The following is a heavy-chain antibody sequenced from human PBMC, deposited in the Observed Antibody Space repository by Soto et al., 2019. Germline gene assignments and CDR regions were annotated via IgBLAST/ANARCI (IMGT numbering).Heavy chain of an antibody. D-gene: IGHD2-2*01. V-gene: IGHV3-21*01. J-gene: IGHJ4*02. CDR3: ARDGPRRDIVVVPASGDY. CDR2: ISSSSSYI. CDR1: GFTFSSYS. Sequence: VQLVESGGGLVKPGGSLRLSCAASGFTFSSYSMNWVRQAPGKGLEWVSSISSSSSYIYYADSVKGRFTISRDNAKNSLYLQMNSLRAEDTAVYYCARDGPRRDIVVVPASGDYWGQGTLVTVSS.